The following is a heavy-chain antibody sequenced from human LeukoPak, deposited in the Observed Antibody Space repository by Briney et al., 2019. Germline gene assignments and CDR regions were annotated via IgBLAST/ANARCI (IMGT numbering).Heavy chain of an antibody. V-gene: IGHV4-39*07. Sequence: PSETLSLTCTVSGGSISNTNYYWGWIRQPPGKGLEWIGSIYYSGSTYYNPSLKSRVTISVDTSKNQFSLKLSSVTAADTAVYYCASRMEKVVKAYYFDYWGQGTLVTVSS. J-gene: IGHJ4*02. CDR1: GGSISNTNYY. CDR2: IYYSGST. CDR3: ASRMEKVVKAYYFDY. D-gene: IGHD3-22*01.